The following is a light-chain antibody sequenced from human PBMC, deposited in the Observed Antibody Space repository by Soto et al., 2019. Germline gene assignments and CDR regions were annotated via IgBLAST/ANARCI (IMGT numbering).Light chain of an antibody. CDR2: DAS. V-gene: IGKV3-11*01. CDR3: QQRGNWPVT. Sequence: VLTQSPATLSLSPGERATLSCRASQSVSSYFAWYQQQPGQAPRLLIYDASNRATGIPARFTGSGSGTDFTLTISSLEPDDFAVYYCQQRGNWPVTFGQGTRVDIK. CDR1: QSVSSY. J-gene: IGKJ1*01.